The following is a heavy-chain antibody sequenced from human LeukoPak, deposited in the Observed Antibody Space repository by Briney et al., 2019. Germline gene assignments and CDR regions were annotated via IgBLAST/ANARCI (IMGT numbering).Heavy chain of an antibody. Sequence: PAGTLTLTCGVSGGSFSSSNWWSWLRPPAGQGLEGISDISISELTNYTPSLKSRVTMSLDKSKNHLYLNLTSVTAADTALYYCSGESGAFSPSRYWGQGTLVTVSS. J-gene: IGHJ4*02. CDR1: GGSFSSSNW. CDR2: ISISELT. V-gene: IGHV4-4*02. CDR3: SGESGAFSPSRY. D-gene: IGHD1-26*01.